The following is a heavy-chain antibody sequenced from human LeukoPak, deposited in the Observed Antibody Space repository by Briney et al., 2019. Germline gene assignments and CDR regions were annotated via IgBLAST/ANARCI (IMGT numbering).Heavy chain of an antibody. CDR3: ARHSDSSSWYSWFDP. V-gene: IGHV4-59*08. CDR2: IYYSGTS. Sequence: SETLSLTCTVSGDSISSYYWSWIRQPPGKGLEWIGYIYYSGTSNYNPSLKSRVTISIDTSKNQFSLRLTPVTAADTAVYYCARHSDSSSWYSWFDPWGQGTLVTVSS. J-gene: IGHJ5*02. D-gene: IGHD6-13*01. CDR1: GDSISSYY.